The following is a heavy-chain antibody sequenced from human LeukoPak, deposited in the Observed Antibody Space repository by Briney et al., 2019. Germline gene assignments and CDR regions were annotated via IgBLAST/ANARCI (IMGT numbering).Heavy chain of an antibody. CDR1: GFTFSSYS. V-gene: IGHV3-48*04. Sequence: GGPLRLSCAASGFTFSSYSMNWVRQAPGKELEWVSYISSSSSTIYYADSVKGRFTISRHSAKNSLYLQMNTLRVEDTAVYYCAREVRAYGGYSQSDYWGQGTLVTVSS. CDR2: ISSSSSTI. CDR3: AREVRAYGGYSQSDY. D-gene: IGHD5-12*01. J-gene: IGHJ4*02.